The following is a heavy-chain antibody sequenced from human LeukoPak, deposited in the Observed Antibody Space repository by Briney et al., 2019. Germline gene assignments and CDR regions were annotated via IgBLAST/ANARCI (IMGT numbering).Heavy chain of an antibody. CDR1: GYSISSGYY. V-gene: IGHV4-38-2*02. J-gene: IGHJ4*02. Sequence: SETLSLTCTVSGYSISSGYYWGWIRQPPGKGLEWIGSIYYSGSTYYNPSLKSRVTISVDTSKNQFSLKLSSVTAADTAVYYCAKDSGWYYFDYWGQGTLVTVSS. CDR2: IYYSGST. CDR3: AKDSGWYYFDY. D-gene: IGHD6-19*01.